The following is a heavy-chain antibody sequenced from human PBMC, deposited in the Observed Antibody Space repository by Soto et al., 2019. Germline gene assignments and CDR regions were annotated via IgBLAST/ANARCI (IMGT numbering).Heavy chain of an antibody. D-gene: IGHD3-10*01. CDR3: ARGARNYYYGSGSYYYFDY. Sequence: LSLTCAATGFTFSDHYMDWVRQAPGKGLEWVGRTRNKANSYTTEYAASVKGRFTISRDDSKNSLYLQMNSLKTEDTAVYYCARGARNYYYGSGSYYYFDYWGQGTLVTVSS. J-gene: IGHJ4*02. CDR1: GFTFSDHY. V-gene: IGHV3-72*01. CDR2: TRNKANSYTT.